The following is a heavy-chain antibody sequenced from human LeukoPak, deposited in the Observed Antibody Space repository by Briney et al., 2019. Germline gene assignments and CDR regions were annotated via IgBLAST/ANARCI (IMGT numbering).Heavy chain of an antibody. J-gene: IGHJ6*02. CDR2: ISSSSSYI. CDR1: GFTVSSNY. D-gene: IGHD3-9*01. V-gene: IGHV3-21*01. Sequence: GGSLRLSCAASGFTVSSNYMSWVRQAPGKGLEWVSSISSSSSYIYYADSVKGRFTISRDNAKNSLYLQMNSLRAEDTAVYYCARDSSMYYDILTGYQDYYYYGMDVWGQGTTVTVSS. CDR3: ARDSSMYYDILTGYQDYYYYGMDV.